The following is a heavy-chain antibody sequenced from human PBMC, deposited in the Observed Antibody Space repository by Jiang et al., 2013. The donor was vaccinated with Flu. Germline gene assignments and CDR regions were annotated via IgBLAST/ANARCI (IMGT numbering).Heavy chain of an antibody. CDR2: INHSGST. J-gene: IGHJ4*02. CDR3: ARGQQWLNY. V-gene: IGHV4-34*01. CDR1: GGSFSGYY. Sequence: LLKPSETLSLTCAVYGGSFSGYYWSWIRQPPGKGLEWIGEINHSGSTNYNPSLKSRVTISVDTSKNQFSLKLSSVTAADTAVYYCARGQQWLNYWGQGTLVTVSS. D-gene: IGHD6-19*01.